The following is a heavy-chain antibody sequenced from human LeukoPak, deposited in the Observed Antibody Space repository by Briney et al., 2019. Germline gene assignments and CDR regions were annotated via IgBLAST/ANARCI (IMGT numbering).Heavy chain of an antibody. V-gene: IGHV3-64*01. CDR2: ISSNGGST. CDR1: GFTFSTYG. CDR3: ARVRSSSWYPDYFDY. Sequence: GGSPRLSCAASGFTFSTYGMYWVRQAPGKGLEYVSAISSNGGSTYYANSVKGRFTISRDNSKNTLYLQMGSLRAEDMAVYYCARVRSSSWYPDYFDYWGQGTLVTVSS. J-gene: IGHJ4*02. D-gene: IGHD6-13*01.